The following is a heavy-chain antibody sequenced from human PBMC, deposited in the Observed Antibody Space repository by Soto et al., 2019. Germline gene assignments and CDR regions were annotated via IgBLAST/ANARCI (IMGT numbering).Heavy chain of an antibody. J-gene: IGHJ4*02. Sequence: QVQLVQSGAEVKKPGASVKVSCKASGYTFTSYGISWVRQAPGQGLEWMGWISAYNGNANYAQKLQGRDTMTTDTSTSTAYMEMRSLRSDDTAVYYCARDLLDIVATIMDYWGQGTLVTVSS. CDR3: ARDLLDIVATIMDY. D-gene: IGHD5-12*01. CDR2: ISAYNGNA. V-gene: IGHV1-18*01. CDR1: GYTFTSYG.